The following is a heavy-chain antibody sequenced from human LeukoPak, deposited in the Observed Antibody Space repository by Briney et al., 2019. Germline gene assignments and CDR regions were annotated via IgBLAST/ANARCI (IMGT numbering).Heavy chain of an antibody. CDR1: GFSFSNYG. D-gene: IGHD5-18*01. CDR3: ASHHPSYGYRSLVP. Sequence: GGSLRLSCAASGFSFSNYGMHWVRQAPGKGREWVAFIRYDGSNKYYADSVKGRFTIARDNSKHTLYLQMNSLRAEDTAVYYCASHHPSYGYRSLVPWGQGTMVTVSS. CDR2: IRYDGSNK. J-gene: IGHJ3*01. V-gene: IGHV3-30*02.